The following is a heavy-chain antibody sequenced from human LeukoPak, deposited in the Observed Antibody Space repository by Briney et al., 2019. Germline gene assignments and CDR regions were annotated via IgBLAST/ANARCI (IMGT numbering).Heavy chain of an antibody. J-gene: IGHJ4*02. CDR3: ASDPHQLCFYY. CDR2: INPNSSRT. V-gene: IGHV1-2*06. D-gene: IGHD5-18*01. Sequence: MLRINPNSSRTNYSHKFHGRLTMTSDTSISTAYIELSRLRSDDTAVYYCASDPHQLCFYYWGQGTLVTVSS.